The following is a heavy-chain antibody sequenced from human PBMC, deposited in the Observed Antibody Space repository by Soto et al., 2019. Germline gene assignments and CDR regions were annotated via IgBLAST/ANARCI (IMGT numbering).Heavy chain of an antibody. Sequence: ASVKVSCKAAGDTFTSYDINWVRQATGQGLEWMGWMNPNSGNTGYAQKFQGRVTMTRNTSISTAYMELSSLRSEDTAVYYCARGAGGGLIAAARRHNRYYMAVWGKGTTVTVSS. J-gene: IGHJ6*03. CDR3: ARGAGGGLIAAARRHNRYYMAV. CDR1: GDTFTSYD. V-gene: IGHV1-8*01. D-gene: IGHD6-13*01. CDR2: MNPNSGNT.